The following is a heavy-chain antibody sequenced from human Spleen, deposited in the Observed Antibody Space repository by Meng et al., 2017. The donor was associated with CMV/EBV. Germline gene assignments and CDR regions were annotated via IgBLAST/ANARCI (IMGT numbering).Heavy chain of an antibody. J-gene: IGHJ3*02. CDR3: AKEYCTNGVCYKGAFDI. V-gene: IGHV3-9*01. Sequence: SLKISCAASGFTFDDYGMNWVRQAPGKGLEWVSGISWNSGSIGYADSVKGRFTISRDNAKNSLYLQMNSLRAEDTALYYCAKEYCTNGVCYKGAFDIWGQGTMVTVSS. CDR2: ISWNSGSI. CDR1: GFTFDDYG. D-gene: IGHD2-8*01.